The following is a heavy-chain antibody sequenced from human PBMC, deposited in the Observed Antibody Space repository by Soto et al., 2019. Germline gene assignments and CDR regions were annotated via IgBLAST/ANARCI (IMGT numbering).Heavy chain of an antibody. CDR1: GFTFSSYG. J-gene: IGHJ6*01. CDR3: AKGGGSYDYGMGV. D-gene: IGHD3-10*01. Sequence: PGGSLRLSCAASGFTFSSYGMHWVRQAPGRGLGRVAVISYDGSNKYYADSVKGRFTISRDNSKNTLYLQMNSLRAKDTAVYYCAKGGGSYDYGMGVWGRGTTFTVAS. V-gene: IGHV3-30*18. CDR2: ISYDGSNK.